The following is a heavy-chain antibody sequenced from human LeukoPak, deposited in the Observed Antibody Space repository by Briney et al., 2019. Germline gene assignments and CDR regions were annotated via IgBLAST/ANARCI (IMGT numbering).Heavy chain of an antibody. Sequence: PGGSLTLSCAASGFTFSSYGMHWVRQAPGKGLEWVAFIRYDGSNKYYADSVKGRFTISRDNSKNTLYLQMNSLRAEDTAVYYCASLIAARLYYFDYWGQGTLVTVSS. D-gene: IGHD6-6*01. V-gene: IGHV3-30*02. CDR3: ASLIAARLYYFDY. CDR2: IRYDGSNK. CDR1: GFTFSSYG. J-gene: IGHJ4*02.